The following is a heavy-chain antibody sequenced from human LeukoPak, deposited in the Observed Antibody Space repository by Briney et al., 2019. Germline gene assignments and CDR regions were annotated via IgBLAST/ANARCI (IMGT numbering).Heavy chain of an antibody. Sequence: QSGGSLRLSCAVSGFTFNSYGMNWVCQAPGKGLEWVSLISGSGGSTYYADSVKGRFTISRDNSKNTLYLQMNSLRAEDTAVYYCAYLRGWGQGTLVTVSS. V-gene: IGHV3-23*01. CDR1: GFTFNSYG. CDR2: ISGSGGST. CDR3: AYLRG. J-gene: IGHJ4*02. D-gene: IGHD3-10*01.